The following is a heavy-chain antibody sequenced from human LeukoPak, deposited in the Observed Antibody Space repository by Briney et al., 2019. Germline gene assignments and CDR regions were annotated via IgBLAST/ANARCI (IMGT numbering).Heavy chain of an antibody. Sequence: GGPLRLSCAASGFTFSNHWMHWVRQAPGKGLVWVSRIDERGSNAMYADSVKGRFSISRDNAKNTVNLQMNSLRAEDTGVYYCIRDEALWRLDCWGQGTLVTVSS. J-gene: IGHJ4*02. CDR2: IDERGSNA. CDR3: IRDEALWRLDC. D-gene: IGHD2-21*01. CDR1: GFTFSNHW. V-gene: IGHV3-74*03.